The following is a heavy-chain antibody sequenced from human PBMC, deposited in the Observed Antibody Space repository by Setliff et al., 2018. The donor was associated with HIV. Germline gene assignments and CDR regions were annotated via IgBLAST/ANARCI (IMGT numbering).Heavy chain of an antibody. CDR1: GGSISSYY. CDR2: IYTSGST. J-gene: IGHJ4*02. V-gene: IGHV4-4*09. D-gene: IGHD3-10*01. Sequence: PSETLSLTCTVSGGSISSYYWSWIRQPPGKGLEWIGYIYTSGSTNYNPSLKSRITISVDTSKNQSSLKLSSVTAADTAVYYWARGLSFYYPGGFDYWGQGTLVTVSS. CDR3: ARGLSFYYPGGFDY.